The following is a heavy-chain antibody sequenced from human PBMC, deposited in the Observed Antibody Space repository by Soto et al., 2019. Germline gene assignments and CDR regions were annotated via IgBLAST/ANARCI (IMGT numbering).Heavy chain of an antibody. CDR3: AKHFVNGEVDY. V-gene: IGHV3-23*01. J-gene: IGHJ4*02. CDR1: GFTFSSYA. CDR2: ISGSGGST. D-gene: IGHD3-10*01. Sequence: EVQLLESGGGLVQPGGSLRLSCAASGFTFSSYAMSWVRQAPGKGLEWVSIISGSGGSTYYADSVKGRFTISRDNSKNTLYLQMNSLTAEVTAVYYCAKHFVNGEVDYWGQGTLVTVSS.